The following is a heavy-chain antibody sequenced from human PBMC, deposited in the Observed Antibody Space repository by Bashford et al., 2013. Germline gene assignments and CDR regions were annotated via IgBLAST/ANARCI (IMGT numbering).Heavy chain of an antibody. CDR2: IYTGGST. CDR3: ASWSGTYRHFDY. Sequence: GGSLRLSCAASGFTVSSNYMKWVRQAPGKGLEWVSTIYTGGSTYYADSVKGRFTISRDNSKNTLDLQMNSLRAEDTAVYYCASWSGTYRHFDYWGQGTLVTVSS. V-gene: IGHV3-53*01. D-gene: IGHD3-3*01. CDR1: GFTVSSNY. J-gene: IGHJ4*02.